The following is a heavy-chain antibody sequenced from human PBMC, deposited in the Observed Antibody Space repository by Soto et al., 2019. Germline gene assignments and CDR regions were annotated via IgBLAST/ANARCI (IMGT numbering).Heavy chain of an antibody. CDR2: INPNSGGT. CDR3: ARGDCSGGSCYKKTLDY. D-gene: IGHD2-15*01. J-gene: IGHJ4*02. V-gene: IGHV1-2*04. Sequence: ASVKVSCKASGYTFTGYYMHSVRQAPGQGLEWMGWINPNSGGTNYAQKFQGWVTMTRDTSISTAYMELSRLRSDDTAVYYCARGDCSGGSCYKKTLDYWGQGTLVTLSS. CDR1: GYTFTGYY.